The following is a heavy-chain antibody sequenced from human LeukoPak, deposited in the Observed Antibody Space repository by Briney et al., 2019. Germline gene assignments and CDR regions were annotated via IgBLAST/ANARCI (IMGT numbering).Heavy chain of an antibody. CDR1: GFTFSSYA. CDR2: ISYDGSNK. J-gene: IGHJ4*02. CDR3: AKDYSPAMIHGYFFVY. V-gene: IGHV3-30*04. D-gene: IGHD3-16*01. Sequence: PGRSLRLSCAASGFTFSSYAMHWVRQAPGKGLEWVAVISYDGSNKYYADSVKGRFTISRDNSKNTLYLQMNSLRAEDTAVYYCAKDYSPAMIHGYFFVYWRQGTLVTVSS.